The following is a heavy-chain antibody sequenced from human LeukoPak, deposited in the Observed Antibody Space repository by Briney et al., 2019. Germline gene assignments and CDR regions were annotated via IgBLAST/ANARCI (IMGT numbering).Heavy chain of an antibody. V-gene: IGHV4-59*08. CDR3: ARWEDYYGSGSYYVFDY. CDR1: GGSISSYY. J-gene: IGHJ4*02. D-gene: IGHD3-10*01. CDR2: IYYSGST. Sequence: PSETLSLACTVSGGSISSYYWSWIRQPPGKGLGWIGYIYYSGSTNYNPSLKSRVTISVDTSKNQFSLKLGSVTAADTAVYYCARWEDYYGSGSYYVFDYWGQGTLVTVSS.